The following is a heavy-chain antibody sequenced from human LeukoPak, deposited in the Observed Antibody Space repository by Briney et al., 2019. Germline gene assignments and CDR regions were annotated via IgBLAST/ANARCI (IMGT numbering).Heavy chain of an antibody. J-gene: IGHJ4*02. CDR3: AKVGDSGYDYFDY. CDR2: ISGSGGST. V-gene: IGHV3-23*01. Sequence: GGTLRLSCPASGFTFSSYAMSWVRQAPGKGLEWVSAISGSGGSTYYADSVKGRFTISRDNSKNTLYLQMNSLRAEDTAVYYCAKVGDSGYDYFDYWGQGTLVTVSS. CDR1: GFTFSSYA. D-gene: IGHD5-12*01.